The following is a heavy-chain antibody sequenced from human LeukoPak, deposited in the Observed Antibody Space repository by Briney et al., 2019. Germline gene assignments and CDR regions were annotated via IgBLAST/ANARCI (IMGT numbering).Heavy chain of an antibody. CDR2: IYNTVT. CDR1: GASITSSDYY. J-gene: IGHJ4*02. D-gene: IGHD1-1*01. Sequence: SETLSLTCTVSGASITSSDYYWGWIRQPPGNGLEWNGNIYNTVTYYNPSLKSRVTISADTSKDQFFLKLSSVTAADTAVYFCARVGTGTSFDYWGQGTLVTVSS. CDR3: ARVGTGTSFDY. V-gene: IGHV4-39*01.